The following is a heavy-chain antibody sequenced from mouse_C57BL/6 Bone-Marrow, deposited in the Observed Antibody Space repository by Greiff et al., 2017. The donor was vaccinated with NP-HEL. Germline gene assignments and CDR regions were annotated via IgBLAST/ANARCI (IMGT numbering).Heavy chain of an antibody. Sequence: EVMLVESGGGLVKPGGSLKLSCAASGFTFSSYTMSWVRQTPEKRLEWVATISGGGGNTYYPDSVKGRFTISRDNAKNTLYLKMSSLRSEDTALYYCARHGYRAWFAYWGQGTLVTVSA. CDR3: ARHGYRAWFAY. D-gene: IGHD2-14*01. CDR2: ISGGGGNT. V-gene: IGHV5-9*01. J-gene: IGHJ3*01. CDR1: GFTFSSYT.